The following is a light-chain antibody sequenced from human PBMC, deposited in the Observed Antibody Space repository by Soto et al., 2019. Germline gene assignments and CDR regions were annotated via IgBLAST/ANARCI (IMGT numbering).Light chain of an antibody. Sequence: FLLTQPHSVSESPGKTVTLSCTRSSGSIASNYVQWYQQRPGSVPTTVIYEGNQRPSGVPDRFSGSTDGSSNSASLTISGLQTEDEADYYGQSYDSSTVVFGGGTKLTVL. V-gene: IGLV6-57*04. J-gene: IGLJ2*01. CDR2: EGN. CDR1: SGSIASNY. CDR3: QSYDSSTVV.